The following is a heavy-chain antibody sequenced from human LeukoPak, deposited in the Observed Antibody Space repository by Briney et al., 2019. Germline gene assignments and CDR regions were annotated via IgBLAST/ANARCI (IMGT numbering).Heavy chain of an antibody. J-gene: IGHJ4*02. Sequence: GASVKVSCKASGYTFTGYYMHWVRQAPGQGLEWMGWINPNSGGTNYAQKFQGRVTMTRDTSISTAYMELSRLRSDDTAVYYCARGFKPHSGWYYFDYWGQGTLVTVSS. D-gene: IGHD6-19*01. CDR2: INPNSGGT. CDR3: ARGFKPHSGWYYFDY. CDR1: GYTFTGYY. V-gene: IGHV1-2*02.